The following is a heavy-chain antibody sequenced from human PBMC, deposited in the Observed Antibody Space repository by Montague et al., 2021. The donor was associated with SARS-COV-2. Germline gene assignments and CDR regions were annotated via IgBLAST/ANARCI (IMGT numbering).Heavy chain of an antibody. CDR2: MYYSGST. Sequence: SETLSLTCTVSGGSISSSNYYWSWFRQPPGKGLEWIGNMYYSGSTYYNPSLKSRVTISIDTSKNQFSLKLSSVTAADTAVYYCARDDIVLQGVTKGMDVWGQGTTVTVSS. J-gene: IGHJ6*02. D-gene: IGHD3-10*01. CDR3: ARDDIVLQGVTKGMDV. V-gene: IGHV4-39*07. CDR1: GGSISSSNYY.